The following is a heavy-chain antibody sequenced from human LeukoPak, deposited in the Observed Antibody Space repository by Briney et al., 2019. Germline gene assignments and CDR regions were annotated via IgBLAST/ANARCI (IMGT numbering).Heavy chain of an antibody. D-gene: IGHD1-1*01. CDR2: ISGSGVST. CDR3: AKHRGNNSIIYAFDY. J-gene: IGHJ4*02. CDR1: GFTFSSYG. Sequence: GGSLRLSCAASGFTFSSYGMSWVRQAPGKGLEWVSTISGSGVSTYFADSVKGRFTISRDNSKDTLFLQMNSLRAEDTAVYYCAKHRGNNSIIYAFDYWGQGTLVTVSS. V-gene: IGHV3-23*01.